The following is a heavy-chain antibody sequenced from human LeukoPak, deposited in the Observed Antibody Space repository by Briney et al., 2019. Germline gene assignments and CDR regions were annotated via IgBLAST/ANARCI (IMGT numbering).Heavy chain of an antibody. J-gene: IGHJ4*02. CDR1: GYSISSGYY. CDR2: IFHSGTT. V-gene: IGHV4-38-2*02. CDR3: ARDNGYRDPFDY. D-gene: IGHD5-24*01. Sequence: SETLSLTCTVSGYSISSGYYWGWIRQPPGKGLEWIGSIFHSGTTYYNPSLKSRVTISLDTSKNQFSLKLSSVTAADTAVYYCARDNGYRDPFDYWGQGTLVTVSS.